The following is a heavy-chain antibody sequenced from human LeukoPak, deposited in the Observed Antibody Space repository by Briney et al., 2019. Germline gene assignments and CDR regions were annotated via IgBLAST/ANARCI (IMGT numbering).Heavy chain of an antibody. CDR2: ISYDASNK. CDR1: GFTFSSYA. V-gene: IGHV3-30*04. Sequence: GGSLRLSCAASGFTFSSYAMHWVRQSPGKGLEWVAVISYDASNKYYADSVKGRFTISRDNSKNTLYLQMNSLRAEDTAVYYCARDALPIAAAGTVGYDYYYMDVWGKGTTVTVSS. CDR3: ARDALPIAAAGTVGYDYYYMDV. D-gene: IGHD6-13*01. J-gene: IGHJ6*03.